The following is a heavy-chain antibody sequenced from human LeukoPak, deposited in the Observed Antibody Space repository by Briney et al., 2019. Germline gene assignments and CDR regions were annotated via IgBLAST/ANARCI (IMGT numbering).Heavy chain of an antibody. CDR2: IIPIFGTA. V-gene: IGHV1-69*13. Sequence: SVKVSCKASGGTFSSYAISWVRQAPGQGLEWMGGIIPIFGTANYAQKFQGRVTITADESTSTAYMELSSLRSEDTAVYYCAKVLKISSGWYGVSEWFDPWGQGTLVTVSS. CDR3: AKVLKISSGWYGVSEWFDP. CDR1: GGTFSSYA. J-gene: IGHJ5*02. D-gene: IGHD6-19*01.